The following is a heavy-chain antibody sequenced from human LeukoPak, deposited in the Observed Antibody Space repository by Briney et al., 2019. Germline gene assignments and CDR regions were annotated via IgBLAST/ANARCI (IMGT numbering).Heavy chain of an antibody. Sequence: GGSLRLSCAASGFTFSDYYMSWIRQAPGKGLEWVSYISSSSSYTNYADSVKGRFTTSRDNAKNSLYLQMNSLRAEDTAVYYCARAQYRYYFDYWGQGTLVTVSS. V-gene: IGHV3-11*05. CDR3: ARAQYRYYFDY. J-gene: IGHJ4*02. D-gene: IGHD3-16*02. CDR2: ISSSSSYT. CDR1: GFTFSDYY.